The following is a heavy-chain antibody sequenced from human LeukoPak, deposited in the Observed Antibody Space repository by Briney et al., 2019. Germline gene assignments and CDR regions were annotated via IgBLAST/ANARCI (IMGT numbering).Heavy chain of an antibody. J-gene: IGHJ4*02. V-gene: IGHV3-7*01. Sequence: GGSLRLSCAASGFTFSSYWMSWVRQAPGKGLEWVANIKQDGSEKYYVDSVKGRFTISRDNAKNSLYLQMNSLRAEDTAVYYCAREGQLRLIFRDLDYWGQGTLVTVSS. D-gene: IGHD5-18*01. CDR3: AREGQLRLIFRDLDY. CDR2: IKQDGSEK. CDR1: GFTFSSYW.